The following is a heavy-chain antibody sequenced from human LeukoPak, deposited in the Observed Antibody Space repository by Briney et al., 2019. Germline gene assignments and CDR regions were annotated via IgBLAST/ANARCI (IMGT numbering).Heavy chain of an antibody. CDR1: GFTFSSYA. D-gene: IGHD2/OR15-2a*01. V-gene: IGHV3-23*01. Sequence: GGSLRLSCAASGFTFSSYAMSWVRQAPGKGLEWVSAISGSGGSTYYADSVKGRFTISRDNSKNTLYLQMNSLRSEDTAVYYCARVGLPHSMYYFDYWGQGTLVTVSS. J-gene: IGHJ4*02. CDR2: ISGSGGST. CDR3: ARVGLPHSMYYFDY.